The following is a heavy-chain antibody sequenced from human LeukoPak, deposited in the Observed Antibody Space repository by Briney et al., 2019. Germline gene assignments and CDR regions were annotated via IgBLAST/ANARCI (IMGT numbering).Heavy chain of an antibody. V-gene: IGHV4-34*01. Sequence: SETLSLTCAVYGGSFSGYYWSWIRQPPGKGLEWIGEINHSESTNYNPSLKSRVTISVDTSKNQFSLKLSSVTAADTAVYAREGFEQQLGVGECYFDYWGQGTLVTVSS. CDR2: INHSEST. CDR1: GGSFSGYY. J-gene: IGHJ4*02. D-gene: IGHD6-13*01. CDR3: EGFEQQLGVGECYFDY.